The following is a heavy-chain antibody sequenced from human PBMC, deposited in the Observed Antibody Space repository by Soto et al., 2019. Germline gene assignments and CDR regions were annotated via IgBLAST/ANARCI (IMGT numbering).Heavy chain of an antibody. J-gene: IGHJ5*02. CDR2: IYWDDDK. CDR3: AHASYCGGDCYPYNWFDP. D-gene: IGHD2-21*02. CDR1: GFSLSTSGVG. Sequence: QITLKESGPTLVKPTQTLTLTCTFSGFSLSTSGVGVGWIRQPPGKALEWLALIYWDDDKRYSPSLKSRLTITKDTSKNQVVLTMTNMDPVDTATYYCAHASYCGGDCYPYNWFDPWGQGTLVTVSS. V-gene: IGHV2-5*02.